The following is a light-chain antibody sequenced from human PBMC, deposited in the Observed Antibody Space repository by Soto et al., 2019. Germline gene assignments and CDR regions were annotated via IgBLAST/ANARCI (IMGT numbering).Light chain of an antibody. J-gene: IGKJ1*01. V-gene: IGKV3-20*01. Sequence: IVLTQSPGTLSLSPGERATLSCRASQSVSSSYLAWYQQKPGQAPRLLIYGASSRATGIPDRFSGSGSGTDFTLTISRLEPEDFAVYYCQQDGSSTWTFGQGTSVQIK. CDR1: QSVSSSY. CDR2: GAS. CDR3: QQDGSSTWT.